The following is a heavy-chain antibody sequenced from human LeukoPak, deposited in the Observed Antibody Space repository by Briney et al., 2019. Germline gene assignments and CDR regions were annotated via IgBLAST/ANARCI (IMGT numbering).Heavy chain of an antibody. J-gene: IGHJ4*02. CDR2: INSDGSST. V-gene: IGHV3-74*01. Sequence: GGSLRLSCAASGFTFSSYWMHWVRQAPGKGLVWVSRINSDGSSTSYADSVKGRFTISRDNAKNTLYLQMNSLRAEDTAVYYCARDRFGWPYDSSGLDYWGQGTLVTVSS. D-gene: IGHD3-22*01. CDR3: ARDRFGWPYDSSGLDY. CDR1: GFTFSSYW.